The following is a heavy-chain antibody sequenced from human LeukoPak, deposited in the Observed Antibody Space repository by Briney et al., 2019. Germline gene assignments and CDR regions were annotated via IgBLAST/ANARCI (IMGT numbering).Heavy chain of an antibody. D-gene: IGHD1-26*01. V-gene: IGHV3-30-3*01. CDR3: ARGRKWELLYYFDS. J-gene: IGHJ4*02. CDR1: GFTFSNYV. Sequence: GGSLRLFCAASGFTFSNYVMHWVRQAPGKGLEWVAVISYDGSNEFHADSVKGRFTISRDNSKNTLYLQMNSLRAEDTAVYFCARGRKWELLYYFDSWGQGTLVTVSS. CDR2: ISYDGSNE.